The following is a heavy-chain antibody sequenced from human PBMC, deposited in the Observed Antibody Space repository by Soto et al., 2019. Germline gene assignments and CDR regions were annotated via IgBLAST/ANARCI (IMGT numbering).Heavy chain of an antibody. CDR3: ARSKVDTAMVTRYFDY. J-gene: IGHJ4*02. V-gene: IGHV1-3*01. Sequence: ASVKVSCKASGYTFTSYAMHWVRQAPGQRLEWMGWINAGNGNTKYSQKFQGRVTITGDTSASTAYMELSSLRSEDTAVYYCARSKVDTAMVTRYFDYWGQGTLVTVSS. CDR2: INAGNGNT. CDR1: GYTFTSYA. D-gene: IGHD5-18*01.